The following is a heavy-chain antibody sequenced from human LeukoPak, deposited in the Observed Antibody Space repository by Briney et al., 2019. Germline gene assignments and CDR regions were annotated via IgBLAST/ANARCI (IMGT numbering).Heavy chain of an antibody. CDR2: TGSTGVST. Sequence: GGSLRLSCAASGFTFSSYAMNWVRQAPGKGLEWVSATGSTGVSTFYADSVKGRFTVSRDNSKNTLSLQMNSLRAEDTAVYYCAKDPGVVPAHYFDCWGQGILVTVSS. CDR1: GFTFSSYA. CDR3: AKDPGVVPAHYFDC. D-gene: IGHD2-2*01. V-gene: IGHV3-23*01. J-gene: IGHJ4*02.